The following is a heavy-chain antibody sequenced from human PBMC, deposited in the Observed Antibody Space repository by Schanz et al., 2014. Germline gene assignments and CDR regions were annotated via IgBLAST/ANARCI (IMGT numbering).Heavy chain of an antibody. V-gene: IGHV3-64D*06. J-gene: IGHJ2*01. Sequence: EVQLLESGGGLVQPGGSLRLSCSASGFTFSTFAMHWVRQAPGKGLEYISAISNNGDSTYYADSVKGRFTISRDNSKSTLFLQMSSLRVDDMAVYYCGRAGTGMAGWYFELWGRGTLVTVSS. D-gene: IGHD5-18*01. CDR1: GFTFSTFA. CDR2: ISNNGDST. CDR3: GRAGTGMAGWYFEL.